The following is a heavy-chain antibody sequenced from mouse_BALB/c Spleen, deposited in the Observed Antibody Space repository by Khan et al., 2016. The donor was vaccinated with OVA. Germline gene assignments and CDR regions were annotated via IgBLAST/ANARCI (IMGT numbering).Heavy chain of an antibody. CDR2: ISPNSDGS. D-gene: IGHD1-1*01. Sequence: EVQLQQSGPELVKPGASVKMSCKASGYTFTSYVMHWVKQKTGQGLEWIGYISPNSDGSKYNEKFRGKATLTSDKSSSTAYMELSSLTSEDSAVYYCVRSLYYYGSAYEGFAYWGQGTLVTVSA. CDR1: GYTFTSYV. J-gene: IGHJ3*01. CDR3: VRSLYYYGSAYEGFAY. V-gene: IGHV1S136*01.